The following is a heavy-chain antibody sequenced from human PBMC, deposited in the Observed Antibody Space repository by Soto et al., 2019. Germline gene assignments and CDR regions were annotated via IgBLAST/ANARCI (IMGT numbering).Heavy chain of an antibody. J-gene: IGHJ6*03. D-gene: IGHD2-15*01. CDR1: GYTFTGYY. Sequence: QVQLVQSGAEVKKPGASVKVSCKASGYTFTGYYMHWVRQAPGQGLEWMGWINPNSGGTNYAQKFPGWVSMTRDTSIRTAYMELSRLRSDDTAVYYCARDGSFYISGGEVGYMDVWGKGTTVTVSS. V-gene: IGHV1-2*04. CDR3: ARDGSFYISGGEVGYMDV. CDR2: INPNSGGT.